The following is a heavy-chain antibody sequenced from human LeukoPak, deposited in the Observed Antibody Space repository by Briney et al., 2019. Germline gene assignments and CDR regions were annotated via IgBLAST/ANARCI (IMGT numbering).Heavy chain of an antibody. CDR2: IYYSGST. Sequence: SQTLSLTCTVSGGSISSGGYYWSWIRQHPGKGLEWIGYIYYSGSTYYNPSLKSRVTISVDTSKNQFSLKLSSVTAADTAVCYCARSKRHYYYYGMDVWGQGTTVTVSS. CDR1: GGSISSGGYY. J-gene: IGHJ6*02. CDR3: ARSKRHYYYYGMDV. V-gene: IGHV4-31*03.